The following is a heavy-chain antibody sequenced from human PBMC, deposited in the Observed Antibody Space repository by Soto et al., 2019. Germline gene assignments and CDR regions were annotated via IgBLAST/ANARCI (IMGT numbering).Heavy chain of an antibody. V-gene: IGHV3-33*01. J-gene: IGHJ4*02. CDR1: VFTFTNYA. CDR3: AREKFGDDFDY. Sequence: GGSLRLSCAASVFTFTNYAMHWVRQAPGKGLEWVAIIWYDGSNKYYADSVKGRFTISRDNSKNTLYLQMNSLRAEDTAVYYCAREKFGDDFDYWGQGTLVTVSS. CDR2: IWYDGSNK. D-gene: IGHD2-21*02.